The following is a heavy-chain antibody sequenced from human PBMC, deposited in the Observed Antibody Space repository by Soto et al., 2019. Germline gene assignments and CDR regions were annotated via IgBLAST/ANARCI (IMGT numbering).Heavy chain of an antibody. CDR2: SGTLHDT. V-gene: IGHV3-13*01. CDR3: ARQVSYCHGGGGWFDP. J-gene: IGHJ5*02. CDR1: GFTFSAYD. Sequence: EVQLVESGGGLVQPGGSLRLSCAASGFTFSAYDMHWVRQPTGKGLEGVPDSGTLHDTYYPDSVTGRFTISRENAKNSWYLQMNSLTTCETTVYYCARQVSYCHGGGGWFDPWGQGALVTVSS. D-gene: IGHD3-16*01.